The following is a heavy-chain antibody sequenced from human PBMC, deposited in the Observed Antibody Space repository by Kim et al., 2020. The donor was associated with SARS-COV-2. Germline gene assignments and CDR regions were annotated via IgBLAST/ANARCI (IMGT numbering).Heavy chain of an antibody. D-gene: IGHD3-10*01. V-gene: IGHV3-23*01. CDR3: AKLSGLYGSGSYTDY. Sequence: GGSLRLSCAVSGFTFSSYAMTWVRQAPGKGLEWVSAISGSGGTTYYADSVKGRFTISRDNSKNTLYLQMNSLRAVDTAVYYCAKLSGLYGSGSYTDYWGQGTLVTVSS. J-gene: IGHJ4*02. CDR1: GFTFSSYA. CDR2: ISGSGGTT.